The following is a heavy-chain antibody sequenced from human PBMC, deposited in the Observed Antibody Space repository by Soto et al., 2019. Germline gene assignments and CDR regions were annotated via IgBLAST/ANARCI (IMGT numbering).Heavy chain of an antibody. CDR1: GYTFTGYY. CDR2: INPNSGGT. Sequence: ASVKVSCKASGYTFTGYYMHWVRQAPGQGLEWMGWINPNSGGTNYAQKFQGWVTMTRDTSISTAYMELSRLRSEDTAVYYCASQEPVVASSWGKGSTVIVSS. D-gene: IGHD2-2*01. V-gene: IGHV1-2*04. CDR3: ASQEPVVASS. J-gene: IGHJ6*04.